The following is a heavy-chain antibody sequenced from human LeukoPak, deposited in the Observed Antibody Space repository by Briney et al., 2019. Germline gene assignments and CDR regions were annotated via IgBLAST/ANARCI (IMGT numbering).Heavy chain of an antibody. CDR2: INPNSGGT. CDR3: ARDSPRQKYSSGQGGRDAFDI. V-gene: IGHV1-2*06. J-gene: IGHJ3*02. Sequence: ASVKVSCKASGYTFTGYYMHWVRQAPGQGLEWMGRINPNSGGTNYAQKFQGRVTMTRDTSISTAYMELRSLRSVDTAVYYCARDSPRQKYSSGQGGRDAFDIWGQGTMVTVSS. D-gene: IGHD6-19*01. CDR1: GYTFTGYY.